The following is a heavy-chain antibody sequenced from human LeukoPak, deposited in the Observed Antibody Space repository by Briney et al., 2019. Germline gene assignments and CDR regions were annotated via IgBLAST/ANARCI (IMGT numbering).Heavy chain of an antibody. CDR1: GFTFDDYT. CDR3: AKGAGHFDY. J-gene: IGHJ4*02. CDR2: ISWDGGST. Sequence: PGGPLRLSCAASGFTFDDYTMHWVRQAPGKGLEWVSLISWDGGSTYYADSVKGRFTISRDNSKNTLYLQMNSLRAEDTAVYYCAKGAGHFDYWGQGTLVTVSS. D-gene: IGHD6-19*01. V-gene: IGHV3-43*01.